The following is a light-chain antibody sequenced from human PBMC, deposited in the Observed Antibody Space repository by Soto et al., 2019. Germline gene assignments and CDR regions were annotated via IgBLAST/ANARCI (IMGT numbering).Light chain of an antibody. CDR1: QSLLHSNGYTY. V-gene: IGKV2-28*01. Sequence: DIVMTQSPLSLPVTPGEPASISCRSSQSLLHSNGYTYLDWYLQKPGQSPQLLIYFGSYRASGVPDRFSGGGSGTDFTLKISRVEAEDVGVYYCMQALQTPVTVGQGTKVEIK. J-gene: IGKJ1*01. CDR2: FGS. CDR3: MQALQTPVT.